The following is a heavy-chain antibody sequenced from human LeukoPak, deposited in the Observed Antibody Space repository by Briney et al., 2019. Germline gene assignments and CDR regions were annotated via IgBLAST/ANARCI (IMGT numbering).Heavy chain of an antibody. CDR3: ARRGYYDSSGYDF. CDR2: ISGDSTDI. J-gene: IGHJ4*02. D-gene: IGHD3-22*01. CDR1: GFTFNNYW. Sequence: GGSLRLSCEASGFTFNNYWMSWVRQAPGKGLEWVSSISGDSTDIYYADSVKGRFTISRDNAKNSLYLQMTSLRAEDTAIYYCARRGYYDSSGYDFWGQGTLVTVSS. V-gene: IGHV3-21*04.